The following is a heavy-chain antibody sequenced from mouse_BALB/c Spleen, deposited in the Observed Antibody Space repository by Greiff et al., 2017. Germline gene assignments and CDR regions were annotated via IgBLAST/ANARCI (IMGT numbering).Heavy chain of an antibody. D-gene: IGHD1-2*01. CDR3: ARGGIHDPFDY. Sequence: QVQLQQSGAELVRPGTSVKLSCKASGYNFTSYWINWVKLRPGQGLEWIGDIYPGSGSTNYNEKFKGKTTLTADKSSSTAYMLLSSLTSEDSAIYFCARGGIHDPFDYWGQGTTLTVSS. CDR2: IYPGSGST. V-gene: IGHV1-55*01. J-gene: IGHJ2*01. CDR1: GYNFTSYW.